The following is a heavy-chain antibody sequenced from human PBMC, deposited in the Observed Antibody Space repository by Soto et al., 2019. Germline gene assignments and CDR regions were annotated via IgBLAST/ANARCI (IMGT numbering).Heavy chain of an antibody. CDR2: ISHSGST. Sequence: QVQLQESGPGLVKPSQTLSLTCTVSGGSISSAAYYWSWIRQHPGKGLEWIGYISHSGSTYYTLSLKSRVIISADTSKNQFSLNLTSVTAADRAVYYCAREYTYGSNFFDCWGQGALVTVSS. D-gene: IGHD5-18*01. V-gene: IGHV4-31*03. CDR3: AREYTYGSNFFDC. J-gene: IGHJ4*02. CDR1: GGSISSAAYY.